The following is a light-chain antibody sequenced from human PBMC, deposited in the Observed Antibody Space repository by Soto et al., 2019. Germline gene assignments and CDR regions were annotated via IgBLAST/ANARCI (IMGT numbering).Light chain of an antibody. Sequence: DIQMTQSPSSLSASVGDRVTITCRASQTISTYLNWYQQKPGKAPRLLIYDASSLLSGVPSRFSGSGSGTDFTLTIASLQPEDYSTYYCQQSDSTPYTFRQGTKVEI. CDR2: DAS. CDR1: QTISTY. CDR3: QQSDSTPYT. J-gene: IGKJ2*01. V-gene: IGKV1-39*01.